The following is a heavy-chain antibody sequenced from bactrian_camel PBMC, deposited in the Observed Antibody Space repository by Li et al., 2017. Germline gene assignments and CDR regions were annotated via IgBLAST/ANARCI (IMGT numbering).Heavy chain of an antibody. CDR3: ATGQAVSYYNDYDVGY. D-gene: IGHD4*01. J-gene: IGHJ4*01. Sequence: LVESGGDLVQPGGSLRLSCAASGFTFSSAYMNWLRQAPGKGLEWVSVINSGGGSTYYADSVKGRFTISRDNAKNTVYLQMGSLKPEDTAVYYCATGQAVSYYNDYDVGYWGQGTQVTVS. CDR2: INSGGGST. V-gene: IGHV3S25*01. CDR1: GFTFSSAY.